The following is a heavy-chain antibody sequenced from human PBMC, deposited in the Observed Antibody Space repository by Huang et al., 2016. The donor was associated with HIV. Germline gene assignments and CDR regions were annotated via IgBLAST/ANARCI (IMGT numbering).Heavy chain of an antibody. CDR1: EYTLPELS. D-gene: IGHD3-9*01. CDR3: ATGFDVFFDF. V-gene: IGHV1-24*01. J-gene: IGHJ4*02. CDR2: VDPENGET. Sequence: QVQLVQSRAEVKKPGASVKVSCKVSEYTLPELSIHWVRQPPGKGLEWMVGVDPENGETIYAQKFQGRVTMTEDTSTETAFMELSGLRPEDTAVYYCATGFDVFFDFWGQGTLVTVSS.